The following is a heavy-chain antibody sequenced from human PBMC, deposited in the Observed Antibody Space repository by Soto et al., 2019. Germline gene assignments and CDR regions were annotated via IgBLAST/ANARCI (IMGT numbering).Heavy chain of an antibody. CDR3: AMNGAVPGAHIDY. D-gene: IGHD6-19*01. CDR2: IYYSGST. CDR1: GRSISRYY. V-gene: IGHV4-59*01. Sequence: SETLSLTCTVSGRSISRYYWSWIRQPPGKGLEWIGYIYYSGSTNYNPSHKSRVTISVDTSKNEFSLRLSSVTAADTAVYVCAMNGAVPGAHIDYWGQGTQATVSS. J-gene: IGHJ4*02.